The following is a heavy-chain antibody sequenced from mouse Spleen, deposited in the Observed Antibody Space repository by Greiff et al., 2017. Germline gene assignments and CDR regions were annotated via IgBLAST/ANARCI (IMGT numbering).Heavy chain of an antibody. J-gene: IGHJ3*01. D-gene: IGHD2-1*01. CDR1: GFNIKDYY. CDR3: ARSLYGNYEGFAY. V-gene: IGHV14-1*02. Sequence: EVQLQQSGAELVRPGALVKLSCKASGFNIKDYYMHWVKQRPEQGLEWIGWIDPENGNTIYDPKFQGKASITADTSSNTAYLQLSSLTSEDTAVYYCARSLYGNYEGFAYWGQGTLVTVSA. CDR2: IDPENGNT.